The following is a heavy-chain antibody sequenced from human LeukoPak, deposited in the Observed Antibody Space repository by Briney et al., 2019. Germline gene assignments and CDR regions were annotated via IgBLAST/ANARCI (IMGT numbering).Heavy chain of an antibody. J-gene: IGHJ3*02. CDR3: ARDSPDYSGFDI. D-gene: IGHD4-11*01. Sequence: KASETLSLTCTVSGGSISSYYWSWIRQPPGKGLEWIGYIYYSGSTNYNPSLKSRVTISVDTSKNQFSLKLSSVTAADTAVYYCARDSPDYSGFDIWGQGTMVTVSS. CDR2: IYYSGST. CDR1: GGSISSYY. V-gene: IGHV4-59*01.